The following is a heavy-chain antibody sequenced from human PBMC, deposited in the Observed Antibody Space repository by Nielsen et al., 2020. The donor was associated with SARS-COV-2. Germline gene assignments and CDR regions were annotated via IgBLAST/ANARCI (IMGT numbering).Heavy chain of an antibody. CDR3: ASGVDYLDF. CDR1: RFDFNDYN. D-gene: IGHD2-8*01. J-gene: IGHJ4*02. Sequence: GGSLRLSCAASRFDFNDYNMNWVRQAPGKGLEWVSSISSRGEFSFYADSLKGRFTISRDSAKNALYLQMNSLRPEDTAVYYCASGVDYLDFWGQGTLVTVSS. V-gene: IGHV3-21*06. CDR2: ISSRGEFS.